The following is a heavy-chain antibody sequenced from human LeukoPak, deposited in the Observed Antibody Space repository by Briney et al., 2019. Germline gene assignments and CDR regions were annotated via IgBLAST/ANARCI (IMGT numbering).Heavy chain of an antibody. CDR1: GFTFSSYA. Sequence: GGSLRLSCAASGFTFSSYAMHWVRQAPGKGLEWVAVISYVGSNKYYADSVKGRFTISRDNSKNTLYLQMNSLRAEDTAVYFCAREGSSGGYFDYWGQGTLVTVSS. D-gene: IGHD6-19*01. CDR2: ISYVGSNK. CDR3: AREGSSGGYFDY. V-gene: IGHV3-30-3*01. J-gene: IGHJ4*02.